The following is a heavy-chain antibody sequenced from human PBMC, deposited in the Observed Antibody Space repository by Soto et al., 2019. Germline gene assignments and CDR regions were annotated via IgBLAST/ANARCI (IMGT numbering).Heavy chain of an antibody. CDR2: IYPRGGTT. V-gene: IGHV1-46*01. Sequence: GASVKVSCKASGYNFTSHYMHWVRQAPGQGLESMGIIYPRGGTTIYAQKFQGRVTMTRDTSTHTFYMELSSLRSEDTAMYYCARVGYSSTGTTFHYRGLDVWGQGTTVTVSS. CDR1: GYNFTSHY. D-gene: IGHD3-22*01. CDR3: ARVGYSSTGTTFHYRGLDV. J-gene: IGHJ6*02.